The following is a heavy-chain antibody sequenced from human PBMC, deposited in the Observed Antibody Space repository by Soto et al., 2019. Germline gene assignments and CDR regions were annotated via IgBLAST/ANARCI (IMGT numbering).Heavy chain of an antibody. V-gene: IGHV3-30*18. J-gene: IGHJ6*02. Sequence: PGGSLRLSCAASGFTFSTYGMHWVRQAPGKCLEWVAVISHDGSNKYYADSVKGRFTISRDNSKNTLSLQVSSLRAEDTAVYYCAKDEVQRTYYYFGMDVWGQGXTVTVYS. CDR2: ISHDGSNK. CDR3: AKDEVQRTYYYFGMDV. CDR1: GFTFSTYG. D-gene: IGHD6-25*01.